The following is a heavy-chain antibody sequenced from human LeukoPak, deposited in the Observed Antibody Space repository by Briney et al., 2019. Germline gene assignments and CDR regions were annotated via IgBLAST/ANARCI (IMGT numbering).Heavy chain of an antibody. J-gene: IGHJ4*02. V-gene: IGHV4-59*01. Sequence: PSETLSLTCTVSGGSISSYYWSWIRQPPGKGLEWIGYICYSGSTNYNPSLKSRVTISVDTSKNQFSLKLSSVTAADTAVYYCARYQNSFDYWGQGTLVTVSS. CDR2: ICYSGST. CDR3: ARYQNSFDY. CDR1: GGSISSYY.